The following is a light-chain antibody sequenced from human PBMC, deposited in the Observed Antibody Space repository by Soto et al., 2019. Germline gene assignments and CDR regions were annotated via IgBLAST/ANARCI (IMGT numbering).Light chain of an antibody. Sequence: ESVLTQSPGTLSLSPGEKATLSCRASQSVSCSYLAWYQQKPGQAPRLLIYGASSRATGIPDRFSGSGSGTDFTLTVSRLEPEDFAVYYCQQFGSSSWTFGQGTKVEIK. CDR3: QQFGSSSWT. V-gene: IGKV3-20*01. CDR1: QSVSCSY. CDR2: GAS. J-gene: IGKJ1*01.